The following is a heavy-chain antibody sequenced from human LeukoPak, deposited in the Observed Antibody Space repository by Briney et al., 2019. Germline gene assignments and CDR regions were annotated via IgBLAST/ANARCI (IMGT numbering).Heavy chain of an antibody. CDR2: ISRIGGST. J-gene: IGHJ4*02. CDR3: AKDFVGTGNFRGGDY. V-gene: IGHV3-23*01. CDR1: GFIFSNYA. D-gene: IGHD1-1*01. Sequence: GGSLRLSCAASGFIFSNYALAWVRQAPGKGLGWVSGISRIGGSTHYADSVKGRFTISRDNSKNILYLQMNSLRAEDTALYYCAKDFVGTGNFRGGDYWGQGTLVTVSS.